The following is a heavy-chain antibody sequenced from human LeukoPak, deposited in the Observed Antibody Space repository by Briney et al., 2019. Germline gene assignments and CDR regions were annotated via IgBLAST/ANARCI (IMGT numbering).Heavy chain of an antibody. J-gene: IGHJ6*03. CDR1: GGSMSSYY. CDR2: IYTSGST. V-gene: IGHV4-4*07. Sequence: SETLSLTCSVSGGSMSSYYWSWIRQPAGKGLEWIGRIYTSGSTNYNPSLKSRVTISIDASKRHFSLKLNSVTAADTAVYYCARGGYYSFYYLDVWGKGTTVTISS. CDR3: ARGGYYSFYYLDV.